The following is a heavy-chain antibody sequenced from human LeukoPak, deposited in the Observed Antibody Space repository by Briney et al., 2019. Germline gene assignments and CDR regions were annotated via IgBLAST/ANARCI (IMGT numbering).Heavy chain of an antibody. CDR3: ARDPLGGITIFGVVLDY. D-gene: IGHD3-3*01. Sequence: ASVKVSCKASGGTFSSYAISWVRQAPGQGLEWMGGITPIFGTANYAQKFQGRVTITADESTSTAYMELSSLRSEDTAVYYCARDPLGGITIFGVVLDYWGQGTLVTVSS. CDR1: GGTFSSYA. J-gene: IGHJ4*02. V-gene: IGHV1-69*13. CDR2: ITPIFGTA.